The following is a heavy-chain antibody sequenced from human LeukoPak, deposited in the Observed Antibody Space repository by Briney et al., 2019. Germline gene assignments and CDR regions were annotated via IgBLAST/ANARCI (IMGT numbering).Heavy chain of an antibody. Sequence: ASVKVSCKASGYTFTSYGISWVRQAPGQGLEWMGWISAYNGNTNYAQKLQGRVTMTTDTSTSTAYMELSRLRSDDTAVYYCARAGYHHNWFDPWGQGTLVTVSS. J-gene: IGHJ5*02. D-gene: IGHD6-13*01. V-gene: IGHV1-18*01. CDR1: GYTFTSYG. CDR2: ISAYNGNT. CDR3: ARAGYHHNWFDP.